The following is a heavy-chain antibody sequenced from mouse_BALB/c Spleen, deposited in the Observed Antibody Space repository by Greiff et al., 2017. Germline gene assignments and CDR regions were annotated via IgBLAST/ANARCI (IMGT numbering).Heavy chain of an antibody. Sequence: DVKLVESGGGLVKPGGSLKLSCAASGFTFSSYAMSWVRQSPEKRLEWVAEISSGGSYTYYPDTVTGRFTISRDNAKNTLYLEMSSLRSEDTAMYYCARDWDGGFDYWGQGTTLTVSS. CDR1: GFTFSSYA. D-gene: IGHD4-1*01. J-gene: IGHJ2*01. CDR3: ARDWDGGFDY. V-gene: IGHV5-9-4*01. CDR2: ISSGGSYT.